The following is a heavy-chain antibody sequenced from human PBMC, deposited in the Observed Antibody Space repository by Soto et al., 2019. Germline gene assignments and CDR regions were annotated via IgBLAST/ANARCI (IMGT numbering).Heavy chain of an antibody. CDR2: ITGSGGST. D-gene: IGHD3-10*01. V-gene: IGHV3-23*01. Sequence: GGSLRLSCTASGIIFSAFAMSWVRQAPGMGLEWVSGITGSGGSTNYADSVKGRFTIFRDNSKDTLYLQMHSLGVDDTAIYYCAIASVTRIRGEPPAHWGQGTLVTVSS. CDR1: GIIFSAFA. CDR3: AIASVTRIRGEPPAH. J-gene: IGHJ4*02.